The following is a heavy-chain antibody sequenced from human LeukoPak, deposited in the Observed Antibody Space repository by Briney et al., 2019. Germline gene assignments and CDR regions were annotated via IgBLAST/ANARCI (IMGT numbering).Heavy chain of an antibody. D-gene: IGHD2/OR15-2a*01. CDR3: ANQIGLGY. CDR2: ISSGGGST. Sequence: GGSLRLSCAASGFTFKTYAMSWVRQAPGKGLEWVSAISSGGGSTYYTDSVKGRFTISRDNSKNTLYLQMNSLRAEDTAVYYCANQIGLGYWGQGTLVTVSS. V-gene: IGHV3-23*01. CDR1: GFTFKTYA. J-gene: IGHJ4*02.